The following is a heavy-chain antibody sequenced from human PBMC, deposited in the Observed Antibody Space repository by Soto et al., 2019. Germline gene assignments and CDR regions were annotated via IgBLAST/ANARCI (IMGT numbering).Heavy chain of an antibody. J-gene: IGHJ6*02. Sequence: QVLLVQSGAEVKNPVSSVKVSCKASGGTFISYVYNWVRQAPGQGPEWMGGIIPMFNITNYAQKFQGRITITADESTTTVYMELRSLRSEDTAVYYCARWPTVSRPTYGMDVWGQGTTVTVSS. CDR3: ARWPTVSRPTYGMDV. V-gene: IGHV1-69*01. D-gene: IGHD2-2*01. CDR1: GGTFISYV. CDR2: IIPMFNIT.